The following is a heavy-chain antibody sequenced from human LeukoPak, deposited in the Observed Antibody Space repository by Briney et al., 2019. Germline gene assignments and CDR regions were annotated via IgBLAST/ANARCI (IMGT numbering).Heavy chain of an antibody. CDR3: ARCNAPPYSSSWYDY. V-gene: IGHV1-18*01. Sequence: ASVKVSCKASGYTFTSYGISWVRQAPGQGLEWMGWISAYNGNTNYAQKLQGRVTMTTDTSTSTAYMELRSLRSGDTAVYYCARCNAPPYSSSWYDYWGQGTLVTVSS. D-gene: IGHD6-13*01. J-gene: IGHJ4*02. CDR1: GYTFTSYG. CDR2: ISAYNGNT.